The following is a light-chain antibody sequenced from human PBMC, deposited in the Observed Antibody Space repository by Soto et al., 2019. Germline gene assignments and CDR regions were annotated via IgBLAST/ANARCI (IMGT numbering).Light chain of an antibody. CDR2: DVS. CDR3: SSYSSSSTLV. CDR1: SSDVGGYNY. Sequence: ALTLPASVSGSPGQSITISCTGTSSDVGGYNYVSWYQQHPGKAPKLMIYDVSNRPSGVSNRFSGSKSGNTASLTISGLQAEDEADYYCSSYSSSSTLVFGGGTKVTVL. J-gene: IGLJ2*01. V-gene: IGLV2-14*01.